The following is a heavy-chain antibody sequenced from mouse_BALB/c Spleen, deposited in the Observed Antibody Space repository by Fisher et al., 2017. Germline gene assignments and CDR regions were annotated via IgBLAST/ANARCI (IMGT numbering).Heavy chain of an antibody. CDR3: ARMDY. Sequence: KFKGKATLTADKSSSTAYMQLSSLASEDSAVYYCARMDYWGQGTSVTVSS. V-gene: IGHV1-87*01. J-gene: IGHJ4*01.